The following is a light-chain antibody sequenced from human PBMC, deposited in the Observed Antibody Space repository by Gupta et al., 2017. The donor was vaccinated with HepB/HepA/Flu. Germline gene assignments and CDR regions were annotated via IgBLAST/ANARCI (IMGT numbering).Light chain of an antibody. V-gene: IGKV2-30*02. CDR2: NVS. J-gene: IGKJ5*01. CDR3: TQCTPPVT. CDR1: QSFVHTDGNTY. Sequence: DVVMTQSPLSLPVTLGQPASISCRSSQSFVHTDGNTYLNWLHQRPGHSPRRLIFNVSNRDSGVPGRFSGRGAYNLFTFESSGAEAEAGGLYYVTQCTPPVTFGQGTQLE.